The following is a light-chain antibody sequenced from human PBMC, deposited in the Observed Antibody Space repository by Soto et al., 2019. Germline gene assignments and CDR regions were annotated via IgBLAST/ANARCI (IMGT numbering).Light chain of an antibody. CDR1: SSNIGAGYD. CDR3: QYYDSRLSGSV. CDR2: GNT. V-gene: IGLV1-40*01. J-gene: IGLJ2*01. Sequence: QSVLTQPPSVSGAPVQRVTISCTGSSSNIGAGYDVHWYQQVPGTAPKLLIYGNTNRPSGVPDRFSGSKSGTSASLAITGLQSEDEADYFCQYYDSRLSGSVFGGGTKLTVL.